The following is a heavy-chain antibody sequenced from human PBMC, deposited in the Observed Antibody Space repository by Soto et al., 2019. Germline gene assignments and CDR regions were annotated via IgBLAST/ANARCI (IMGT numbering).Heavy chain of an antibody. CDR3: ARVGDGYKLFDY. V-gene: IGHV4-34*01. CDR1: GGSFSGYY. D-gene: IGHD5-12*01. CDR2: INHSGST. J-gene: IGHJ4*02. Sequence: PSETLSLTCAVYGGSFSGYYWSWIRQPPGKGLEWIGEINHSGSTNYNPSLKSRVTISVDTSKNQFSLKLSSVTAADTAVYYCARVGDGYKLFDYWGQGTIVTVS.